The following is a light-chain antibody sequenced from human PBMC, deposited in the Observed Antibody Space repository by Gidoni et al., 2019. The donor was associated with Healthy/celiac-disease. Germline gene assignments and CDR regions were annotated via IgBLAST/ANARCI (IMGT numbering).Light chain of an antibody. CDR1: QSMSSY. CDR3: QQSYSTPYT. Sequence: DIQMTQSPSSLSASVGDRVTITCRASQSMSSYLNWYQQKPGKAPMLLIYAASSLQSGVPSRFSGSGSGTDFPLTISSLQPEDFATYYCQQSYSTPYTFGQGTKLEIK. CDR2: AAS. J-gene: IGKJ2*01. V-gene: IGKV1-39*01.